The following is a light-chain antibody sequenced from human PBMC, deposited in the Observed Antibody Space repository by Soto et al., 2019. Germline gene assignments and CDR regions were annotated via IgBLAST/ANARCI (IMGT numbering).Light chain of an antibody. V-gene: IGKV3-20*01. J-gene: IGKJ4*01. Sequence: EIVLTQSPGTLSLSPGERATLSCRASQSVSNSYLAWYQQKPGQAPRLLIYGASSRATGIPDRFSGSGSGTDFTLTISRLEPEDFALYYCQQYGSSPAFGGGTKVEIK. CDR1: QSVSNSY. CDR2: GAS. CDR3: QQYGSSPA.